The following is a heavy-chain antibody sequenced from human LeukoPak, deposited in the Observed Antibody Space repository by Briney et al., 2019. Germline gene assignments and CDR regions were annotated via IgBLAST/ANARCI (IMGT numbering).Heavy chain of an antibody. J-gene: IGHJ3*02. D-gene: IGHD3-22*01. CDR3: ARGNYYDHDAFDI. V-gene: IGHV4-31*03. CDR1: GGSISSGGYY. Sequence: PSQTLSLTCTVSGGSISSGGYYWSWICQHPGKGLEWIGYIYYSGSTYYNPSLKSRVTISVDTSKNQFSLKLSSVTAADTAVYYRARGNYYDHDAFDIWGQGTMVTVSS. CDR2: IYYSGST.